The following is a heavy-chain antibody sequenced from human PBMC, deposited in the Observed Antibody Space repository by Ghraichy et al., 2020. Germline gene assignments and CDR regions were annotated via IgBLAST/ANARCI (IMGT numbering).Heavy chain of an antibody. CDR3: AKGGDTEAARWDYFDY. CDR1: GFTFDDYA. D-gene: IGHD6-6*01. J-gene: IGHJ4*02. Sequence: GGSLRLSCAASGFTFDDYAMHWVRQAPGKGLEWVSGISWNSGSIGYADSVKDRFTISRDNAKNSLYLQMNSLRAEDTALYYCAKGGDTEAARWDYFDYWGQGTLVTVSS. V-gene: IGHV3-9*01. CDR2: ISWNSGSI.